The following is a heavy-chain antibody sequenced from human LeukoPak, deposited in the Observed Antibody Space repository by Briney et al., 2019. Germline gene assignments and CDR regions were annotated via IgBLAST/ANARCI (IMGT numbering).Heavy chain of an antibody. D-gene: IGHD3-22*01. J-gene: IGHJ6*02. CDR2: ITWNRGNI. CDR3: AKDLSSAITSALVLDV. V-gene: IGHV3-9*01. Sequence: PGRSLRLSCTVSGFTFDDYAMHWVRHTPGKGLEWVAGITWNRGNIGYGDSVKGRFTISRDNVKTVLYLQMHSPRPEDTALYYCAKDLSSAITSALVLDVWGQGTTVIVS. CDR1: GFTFDDYA.